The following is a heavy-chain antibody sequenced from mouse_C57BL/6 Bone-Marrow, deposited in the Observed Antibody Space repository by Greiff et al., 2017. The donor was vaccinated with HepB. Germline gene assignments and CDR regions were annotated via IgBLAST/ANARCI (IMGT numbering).Heavy chain of an antibody. V-gene: IGHV1-76*01. CDR1: GYTFTDYY. CDR3: ARDYYSKGGFAY. CDR2: IYPGSGNT. Sequence: QVQLQQSGAELVRPGASVKLSCKASGYTFTDYYINWVKQRPGQGLEWIARIYPGSGNTYYNEKFKGKATLTAEKSSSTAYMQLSSLTSEDSAVYFCARDYYSKGGFAYWGQGTLVTVSA. J-gene: IGHJ3*01. D-gene: IGHD2-5*01.